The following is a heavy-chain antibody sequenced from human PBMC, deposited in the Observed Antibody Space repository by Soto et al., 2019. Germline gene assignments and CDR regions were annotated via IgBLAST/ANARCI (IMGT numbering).Heavy chain of an antibody. CDR1: GGSISSYY. J-gene: IGHJ6*03. V-gene: IGHV4-59*01. CDR2: IYYSGST. D-gene: IGHD2-15*01. Sequence: SETLSLTCTVSGGSISSYYWSWIRQPPGKGLEWIGYIYYSGSTNYNPSLKSRVTISVDTSKNQFSLKLSSVTAADTAVYYCASLYCSGGSCYSPYYYYYMDVWGKGTTVTVSS. CDR3: ASLYCSGGSCYSPYYYYYMDV.